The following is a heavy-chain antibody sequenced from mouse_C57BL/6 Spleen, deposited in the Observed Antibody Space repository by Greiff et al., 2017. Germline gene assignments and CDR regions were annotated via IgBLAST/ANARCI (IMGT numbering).Heavy chain of an antibody. CDR2: IHPNSGST. CDR3: ARSWYYGSYSFDY. V-gene: IGHV1-64*01. D-gene: IGHD1-1*01. J-gene: IGHJ2*01. Sequence: QVQLQQPGAELVKPGASVKLSCKASGYTFTSYWMHWVKQRPGQGLEWIGKIHPNSGSTNYNEKFKGKATLTVDKSSSTAYMELSSLTSEDSAVYYCARSWYYGSYSFDYWGQGTTLTVSS. CDR1: GYTFTSYW.